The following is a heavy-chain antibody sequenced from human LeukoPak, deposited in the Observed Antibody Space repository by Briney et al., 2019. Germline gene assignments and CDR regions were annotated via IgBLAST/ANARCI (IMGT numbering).Heavy chain of an antibody. D-gene: IGHD3-22*01. Sequence: SVKVSCKASERTFSSYAISWVRQAPGQGLEWMGGIIPIFATANYAQKFQGRVTITADESTSTAYMELSSLRSEDTAVYYCARGPITTRSHFDYWGQGTLVTVSS. J-gene: IGHJ4*02. CDR3: ARGPITTRSHFDY. CDR1: ERTFSSYA. CDR2: IIPIFATA. V-gene: IGHV1-69*13.